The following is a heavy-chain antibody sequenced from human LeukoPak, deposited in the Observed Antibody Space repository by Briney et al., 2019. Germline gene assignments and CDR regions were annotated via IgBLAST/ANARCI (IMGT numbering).Heavy chain of an antibody. CDR2: IKQDGSEK. J-gene: IGHJ4*02. D-gene: IGHD3-22*01. CDR1: GFTFSSYW. CDR3: ARAPDSSGYYYVNY. V-gene: IGHV3-7*01. Sequence: GGSLRLSCAASGFTFSSYWMSWVRQAPGKGLEWVANIKQDGSEKYYVDSVKGRFTISRDNAKNSLYLQMNSLRAEDTAVYYCARAPDSSGYYYVNYWGQGTLVTVSS.